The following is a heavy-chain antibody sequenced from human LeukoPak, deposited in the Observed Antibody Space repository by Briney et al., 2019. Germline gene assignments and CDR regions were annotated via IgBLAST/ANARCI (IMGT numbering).Heavy chain of an antibody. V-gene: IGHV3-7*01. J-gene: IGHJ4*02. CDR1: GFSGFSFSDYW. CDR3: ARVFSRWLRSGGTNTMVRGVTHQPFDY. CDR2: IRQDGTDK. Sequence: GGSLRLSCAASGFSGFSFSDYWMSWVRQTPGKGLEWVAIIRQDGTDKYYADSVKGRFTISRDNAKNSLYLQMNSLRAEDTAVYYCARVFSRWLRSGGTNTMVRGVTHQPFDYWGQGTLVTVSS. D-gene: IGHD3-10*01.